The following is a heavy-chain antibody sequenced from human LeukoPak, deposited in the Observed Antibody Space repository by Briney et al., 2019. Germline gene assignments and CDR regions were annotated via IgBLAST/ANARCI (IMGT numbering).Heavy chain of an antibody. CDR3: AKDIGYSSSRGIDY. V-gene: IGHV3-9*03. J-gene: IGHJ4*02. CDR1: GFTFDDYA. D-gene: IGHD6-6*01. Sequence: GRSLRLSCAASGFTFDDYAMHWVRQAPGKGLEWASGISWNSGSIGYADSVKGRFTISRDNAKNSLYLQMNSLRAEDMALYYCAKDIGYSSSRGIDYWGQGTLVTVSS. CDR2: ISWNSGSI.